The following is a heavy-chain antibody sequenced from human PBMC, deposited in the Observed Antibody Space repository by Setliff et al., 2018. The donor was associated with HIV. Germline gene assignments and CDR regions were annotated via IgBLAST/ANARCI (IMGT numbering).Heavy chain of an antibody. CDR2: IYTSGST. CDR1: GGSISSGSNY. D-gene: IGHD3-3*01. J-gene: IGHJ3*01. CDR3: AKEGGLYFGMLIHDAIDL. V-gene: IGHV4-61*09. Sequence: SETLSLTCTVSGGSISSGSNYWSWIRQPAGKGLEWIGHIYTSGSTNYNPSLKSRVTISVDTSKNQFYLKLSSVTAADTAVYYCAKEGGLYFGMLIHDAIDLWGQGTMVTVSS.